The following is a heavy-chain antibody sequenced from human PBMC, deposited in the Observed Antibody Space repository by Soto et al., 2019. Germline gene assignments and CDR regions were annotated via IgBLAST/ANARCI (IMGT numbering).Heavy chain of an antibody. V-gene: IGHV1-46*01. CDR2: VNPSGGHT. Sequence: QVQLMQSGAEVKKPGASVKVSCKASGDTFTDYYIHWVRQAPGQGLEWMGTVNPSGGHTTYAQHSLRRGAMTTDPSPSTLDLALTSLTSEDTAIYSCASGGPVVVVTAALDYWGQGTLVTVSS. J-gene: IGHJ4*02. D-gene: IGHD2-21*02. CDR1: GDTFTDYY. CDR3: ASGGPVVVVTAALDY.